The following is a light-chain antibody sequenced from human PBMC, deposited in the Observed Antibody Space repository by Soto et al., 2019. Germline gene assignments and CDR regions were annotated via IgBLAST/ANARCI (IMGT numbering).Light chain of an antibody. J-gene: IGKJ4*01. CDR3: QQYNNWPLT. CDR1: QSVSSY. Sequence: IVLTQSPGSRSLSPGDRATLSCRASQSVSSYLAWYQQKPGQAPRLLIYGASTRATGIPARFSGSGSGTEFTLTICSLQSEDFTVYYCQQYNNWPLTFGGGTKVDIK. V-gene: IGKV3-15*01. CDR2: GAS.